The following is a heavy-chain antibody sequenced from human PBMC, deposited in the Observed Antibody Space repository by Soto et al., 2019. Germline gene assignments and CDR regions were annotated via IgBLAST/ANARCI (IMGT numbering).Heavy chain of an antibody. CDR1: GFTFSSYG. D-gene: IGHD2-15*01. CDR2: IWYDGSNK. V-gene: IGHV3-33*01. Sequence: QVQLVESGGGVVQPGRSLRLSCAASGFTFSSYGMHWVRQAPGKGLEWVAVIWYDGSNKYYADSVKGRFTISRDNSKNTLYLQMNSLRAEDTAVYYCVRAPLTLDAFDIWGQGTMVTVSS. J-gene: IGHJ3*02. CDR3: VRAPLTLDAFDI.